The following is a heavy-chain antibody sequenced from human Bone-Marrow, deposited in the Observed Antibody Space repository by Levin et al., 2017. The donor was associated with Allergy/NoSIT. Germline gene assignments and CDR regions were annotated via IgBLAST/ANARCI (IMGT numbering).Heavy chain of an antibody. CDR1: GFTMSTNY. CDR3: ARDWPFGSGPYDAFDI. V-gene: IGHV3-53*01. D-gene: IGHD3-10*01. J-gene: IGHJ3*02. CDR2: IYTGGST. Sequence: SGGSLRLSCTASGFTMSTNYMSWVCQAPGKGLEWVSLIYTGGSTYYADSVKGRFTISRDNSKNTLFLQMNSLSAEDTAMYYCARDWPFGSGPYDAFDIWGPGTMVTVSS.